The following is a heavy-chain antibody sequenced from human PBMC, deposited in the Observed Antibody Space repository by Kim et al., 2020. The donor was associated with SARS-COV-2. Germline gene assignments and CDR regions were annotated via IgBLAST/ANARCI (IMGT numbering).Heavy chain of an antibody. Sequence: GGSLRLSCAASGFTFSNYEMNWVRQAPGKGLEWISYISISGSTIYYADSVRGRFTISRDNAKNSLSMQMNSLRAEDTAVYYCARDFSCGGDCYYPFDYWGQGNLVTVSS. V-gene: IGHV3-48*03. D-gene: IGHD2-21*02. CDR1: GFTFSNYE. J-gene: IGHJ4*02. CDR2: ISISGSTI. CDR3: ARDFSCGGDCYYPFDY.